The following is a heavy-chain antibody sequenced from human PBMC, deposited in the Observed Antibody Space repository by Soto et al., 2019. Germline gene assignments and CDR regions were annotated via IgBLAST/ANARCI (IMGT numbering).Heavy chain of an antibody. V-gene: IGHV1-69*13. CDR1: GGTFSSYA. Sequence: ASVKVSCKASGGTFSSYAISWVRQAPGQGLEWMGGIIPIFGTANYAQKFQGGVTITADESTSTAYMELSSLRSEDTAVYYCASGSVGQGGVGYYYYGMDVWGQGTTVTVSS. CDR2: IIPIFGTA. CDR3: ASGSVGQGGVGYYYYGMDV. J-gene: IGHJ6*02. D-gene: IGHD3-3*01.